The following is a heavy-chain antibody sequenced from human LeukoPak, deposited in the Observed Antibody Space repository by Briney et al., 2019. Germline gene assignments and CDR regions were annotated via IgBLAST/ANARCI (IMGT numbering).Heavy chain of an antibody. CDR1: GFTFSGSA. CDR3: AKDGGIQLWSLYMDV. Sequence: PGGSLKLSCAASGFTFSGSAMHWVRQASGKGLEWVGRIRSKANNYATAYAASLKGRSTISRDDSKNTAYLQMNSLKTEDTAVYYCAKDGGIQLWSLYMDVWGKGTTVTVSS. CDR2: IRSKANNYAT. J-gene: IGHJ6*03. V-gene: IGHV3-73*01. D-gene: IGHD5-18*01.